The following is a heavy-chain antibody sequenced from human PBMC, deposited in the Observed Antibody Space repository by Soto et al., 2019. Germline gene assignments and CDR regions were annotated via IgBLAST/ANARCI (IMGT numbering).Heavy chain of an antibody. J-gene: IGHJ4*02. CDR2: IYYSGST. CDR3: ARHYRGYSYGYFDY. V-gene: IGHV4-39*01. CDR1: GGSISSSSYY. D-gene: IGHD5-18*01. Sequence: SETLSLTCTVSGGSISSSSYYWGWIRQPPGKGLEWIGSIYYSGSTYYNPSLKSRVTISVDTSKNQFSLKLSSVTAADTAMYYCARHYRGYSYGYFDYWGQGTLVTVSS.